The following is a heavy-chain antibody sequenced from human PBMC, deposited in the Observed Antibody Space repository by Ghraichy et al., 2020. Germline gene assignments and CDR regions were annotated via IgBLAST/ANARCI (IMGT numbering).Heavy chain of an antibody. D-gene: IGHD4-11*01. CDR2: INHSGST. Sequence: SETLSLTCAVYGGSFSGYYWSWIRQPPGKGLEWIGEINHSGSTNYNPSLKSRVTISVDTSKNQFSLKLSSVTAADTAVYYCARVGDYSNYLNWFDPWGQGTLVTVSS. CDR1: GGSFSGYY. J-gene: IGHJ5*02. CDR3: ARVGDYSNYLNWFDP. V-gene: IGHV4-34*01.